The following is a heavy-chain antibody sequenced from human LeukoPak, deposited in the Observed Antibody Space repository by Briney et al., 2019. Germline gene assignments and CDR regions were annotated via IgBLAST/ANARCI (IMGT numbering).Heavy chain of an antibody. CDR1: GFTFSAYA. V-gene: IGHV3-23*01. J-gene: IGHJ4*02. D-gene: IGHD1-14*01. CDR2: ISVSGSQT. Sequence: PGGSLRLSCVASGFTFSAYAVGWVRRAPGMGLEWVSSISVSGSQTDYADSVKGRFTISRDNSKITLYLQMNSLRAEDTAVCYCGKGTPPPVYWGPGTLVTVSS. CDR3: GKGTPPPVY.